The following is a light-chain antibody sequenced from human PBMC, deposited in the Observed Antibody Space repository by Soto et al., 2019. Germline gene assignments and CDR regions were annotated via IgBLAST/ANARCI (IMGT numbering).Light chain of an antibody. CDR1: SSNIGSDF. CDR2: HNY. J-gene: IGLJ1*01. CDR3: SAWDDSLSAYV. Sequence: QSVLTQPPSASGTPGQRVTISCSGSSSNIGSDFVYWYQQLPGTAPKLLIYHNYQRPSGVPDRFSGSKSGTSGSLAISDLRSEDEADYYCSAWDDSLSAYVFGAGTMLTVL. V-gene: IGLV1-47*01.